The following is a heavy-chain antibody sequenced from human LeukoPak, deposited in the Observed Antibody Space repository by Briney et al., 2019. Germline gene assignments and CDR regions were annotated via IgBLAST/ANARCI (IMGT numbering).Heavy chain of an antibody. CDR3: ARISPFDQLLYPYYFDY. V-gene: IGHV3-30*02. J-gene: IGHJ4*02. CDR1: GFTFSSYG. Sequence: GGSLRLSCAASGFTFSSYGMHWVRQAPGKGLEWVAFIRYDGSNKYYADSVKGRFTISRDNSKNTLYLQMNSLRSDDTAVYYCARISPFDQLLYPYYFDYWGQGTLVTVSS. CDR2: IRYDGSNK. D-gene: IGHD2-2*02.